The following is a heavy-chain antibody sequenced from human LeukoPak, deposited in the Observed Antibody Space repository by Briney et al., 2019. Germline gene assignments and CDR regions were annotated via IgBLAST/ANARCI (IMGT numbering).Heavy chain of an antibody. CDR2: IYPGDSDT. D-gene: IGHD2-15*01. CDR3: ARQGHIVGGGWFDP. J-gene: IGHJ5*02. V-gene: IGHV5-51*01. CDR1: GYSFSSYW. Sequence: GESLKISCQGSGYSFSSYWIGWVRQMPGIAPEWMGVIYPGDSDTRYRPPFQGQVTMSADKSTNTAYLQWRSLRASDSAMYYCARQGHIVGGGWFDPWGQGTLVTVSS.